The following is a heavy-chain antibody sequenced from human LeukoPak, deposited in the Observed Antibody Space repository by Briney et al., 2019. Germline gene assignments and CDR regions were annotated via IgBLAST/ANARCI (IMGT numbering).Heavy chain of an antibody. Sequence: SETLSLTCTVSGGSINDYYWTWIRQAPGTGLEWIGYISNSGTTDYNPSLKRRVTMSVDTSNNEFPLRLTSVTAADTAMYYCARVVRGAVTSNCFDPWGQGTLVTVSS. CDR2: ISNSGTT. CDR1: GGSINDYY. D-gene: IGHD4-17*01. V-gene: IGHV4-59*01. J-gene: IGHJ5*02. CDR3: ARVVRGAVTSNCFDP.